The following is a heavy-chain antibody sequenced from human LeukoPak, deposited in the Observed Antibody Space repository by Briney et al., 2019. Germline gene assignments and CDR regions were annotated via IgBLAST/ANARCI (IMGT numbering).Heavy chain of an antibody. CDR2: IIPIFGTA. CDR1: GGTFSSYA. CDR3: ARDWVPLYTAMVPGAFDI. V-gene: IGHV1-69*05. Sequence: ASVKVSCKASGGTFSSYAISWVRQAPGQGLEWMGGIIPIFGTANYAQKFQGRVTITTDESTSTAYMELSSLRSEDTAVYYCARDWVPLYTAMVPGAFDIWRQGTMVTVST. D-gene: IGHD5-18*01. J-gene: IGHJ3*02.